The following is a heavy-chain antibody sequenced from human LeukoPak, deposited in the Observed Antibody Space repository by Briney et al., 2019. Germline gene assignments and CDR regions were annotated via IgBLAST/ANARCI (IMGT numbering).Heavy chain of an antibody. Sequence: GSLRLSCAASGFTFSSYAMSWVRQAPGKGLEWVSAISGSGGSTYYADSVKGRFTISRDNSKNTLYLQMNSLRAEDTAVYYCAKGGSSGYGEHYYYYYYMDVWGKGTTVTVSS. CDR2: ISGSGGST. V-gene: IGHV3-23*01. CDR3: AKGGSSGYGEHYYYYYYMDV. J-gene: IGHJ6*03. D-gene: IGHD3-22*01. CDR1: GFTFSSYA.